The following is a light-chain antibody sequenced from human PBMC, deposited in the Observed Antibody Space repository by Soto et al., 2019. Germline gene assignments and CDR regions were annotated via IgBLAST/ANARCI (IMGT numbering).Light chain of an antibody. V-gene: IGKV3-11*01. CDR2: DVS. Sequence: EIVLTQSPATLSLSPGERATLSCRASQSVSKYLAWYQQKPGQAPRLLIYDVSNRAAGIPARFSGSGSGTDFTLTISSLEPEDFALYYCQPRSNWPPMYTFGQGTKLEIK. CDR3: QPRSNWPPMYT. J-gene: IGKJ2*01. CDR1: QSVSKY.